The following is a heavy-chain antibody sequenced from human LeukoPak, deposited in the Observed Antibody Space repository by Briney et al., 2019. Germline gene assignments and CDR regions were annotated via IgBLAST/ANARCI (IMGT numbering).Heavy chain of an antibody. D-gene: IGHD4-17*01. CDR3: ARAPGDYTGLPRTFRYYGLDV. Sequence: GGSLRLSCAASGLTFSSHWMHWVRQAPGKGLVWVSRITNDGSSTTYADSVKGRFTISRDNAKNSLYLQMNSLRAEDTAVYYCARAPGDYTGLPRTFRYYGLDVWGQGTTVTVSS. CDR2: ITNDGSST. J-gene: IGHJ6*02. CDR1: GLTFSSHW. V-gene: IGHV3-74*01.